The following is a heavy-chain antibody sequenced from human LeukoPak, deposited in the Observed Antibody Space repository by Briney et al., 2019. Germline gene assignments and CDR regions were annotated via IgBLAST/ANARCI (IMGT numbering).Heavy chain of an antibody. CDR1: GYRFISYW. CDR3: ARQGDFDGHDI. V-gene: IGHV5-51*01. D-gene: IGHD2-21*02. J-gene: IGHJ3*02. CDR2: IYPADSDT. Sequence: PGESLKISCKGSGYRFISYWIGWVRQTPGKGLEWMGIIYPADSDTRYSPSFQGQVTISVDNSISTAHLQWSSLKASDTAVYYCARQGDFDGHDIWGQGTVVTVSS.